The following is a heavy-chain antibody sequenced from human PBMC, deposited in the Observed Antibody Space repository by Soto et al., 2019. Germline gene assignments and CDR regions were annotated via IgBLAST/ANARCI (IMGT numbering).Heavy chain of an antibody. CDR1: GGTFSSYA. Sequence: SVKVSCKASGGTFSSYAISWVRQAPGQGLEWMGGIIPIFGTANYAQKFQGRVTITADESTSTAYMELSSLRSEDTAVYYCALPTRVVRDFDWLLENWFDPWGQGTLVTVSS. V-gene: IGHV1-69*13. D-gene: IGHD3-9*01. CDR2: IIPIFGTA. CDR3: ALPTRVVRDFDWLLENWFDP. J-gene: IGHJ5*02.